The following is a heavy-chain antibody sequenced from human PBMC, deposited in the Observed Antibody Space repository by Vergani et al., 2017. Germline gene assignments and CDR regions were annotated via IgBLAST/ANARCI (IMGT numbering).Heavy chain of an antibody. V-gene: IGHV3-23*01. Sequence: EVQLLESGGGLVQPGGSLRLSCAASGFTFSSYAMSWVRQAAGKGLEWVSAISGSGGSTYYADSVKGRFTISRDNSKNTLYLQMNSLRAEDTAVYYCARSGSSSWYGDDYWGQGTLVTVSS. CDR3: ARSGSSSWYGDDY. D-gene: IGHD6-13*01. CDR2: ISGSGGST. CDR1: GFTFSSYA. J-gene: IGHJ4*02.